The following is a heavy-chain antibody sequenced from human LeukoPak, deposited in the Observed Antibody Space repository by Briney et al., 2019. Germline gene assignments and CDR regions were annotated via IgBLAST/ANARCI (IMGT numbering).Heavy chain of an antibody. CDR3: ARWLQWAPEGFYFDY. CDR1: GGSISSGDYY. J-gene: IGHJ4*02. Sequence: SETLSLTCTVSGGSISSGDYYWSWIRQPPGKGLEWIGCIYHSGSTYYNPSLKSRVTISVDRSKKQFSLKLSSVTAADTAVYYCARWLQWAPEGFYFDYWGQGTLVTVSS. V-gene: IGHV4-30-2*01. D-gene: IGHD5-24*01. CDR2: IYHSGST.